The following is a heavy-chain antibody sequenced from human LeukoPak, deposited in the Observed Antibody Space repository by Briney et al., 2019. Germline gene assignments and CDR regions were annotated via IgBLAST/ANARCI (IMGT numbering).Heavy chain of an antibody. D-gene: IGHD3-22*01. J-gene: IGHJ4*02. Sequence: PSETLSLTCTVSGGSISSYYWSWIRQPAGKGLEWIGRIYTSGSTSYNPSLKSRVTMSVDTSKNQFSLKLSSVTAADTAVYYCARETYYYDSSGYYQFDYWGQGTPVTVSS. CDR2: IYTSGST. CDR3: ARETYYYDSSGYYQFDY. CDR1: GGSISSYY. V-gene: IGHV4-4*07.